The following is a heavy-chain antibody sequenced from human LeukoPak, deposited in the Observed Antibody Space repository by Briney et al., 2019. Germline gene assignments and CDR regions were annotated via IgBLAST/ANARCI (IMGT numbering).Heavy chain of an antibody. CDR1: GFTFSSYG. D-gene: IGHD1-26*01. CDR2: ISNDGSTT. Sequence: PGGSLRLSCAASGFTFSSYGMNWVRQAPGKGLVWVSHISNDGSTTGYADSVKGRFTISRDNAKSTVYLQMNSLRAEDTAVYYCARSLRERGQGTLVTVSS. J-gene: IGHJ4*02. CDR3: ARSLRE. V-gene: IGHV3-74*01.